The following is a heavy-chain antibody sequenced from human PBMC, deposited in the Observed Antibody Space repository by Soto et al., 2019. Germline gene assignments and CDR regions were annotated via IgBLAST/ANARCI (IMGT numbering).Heavy chain of an antibody. D-gene: IGHD3-3*01. Sequence: GGSLRRSCAASGFTFSRYGMHWVRQAPGKGLEWVAVIWYDGSNKYYADSVKGLFTISRDNSKNTLYLQMNSLRAEDTAVYYCARDGGIFGVVMPFDYWGQGTLVTVSS. CDR1: GFTFSRYG. J-gene: IGHJ4*02. CDR3: ARDGGIFGVVMPFDY. V-gene: IGHV3-33*01. CDR2: IWYDGSNK.